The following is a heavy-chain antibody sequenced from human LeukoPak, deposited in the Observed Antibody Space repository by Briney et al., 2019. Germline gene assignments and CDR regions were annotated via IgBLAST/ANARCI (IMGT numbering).Heavy chain of an antibody. CDR2: ISAYNGNT. CDR1: GYTFTSYG. J-gene: IGHJ5*02. Sequence: ASVKVSCKASGYTFTSYGISWVRHAPGQGLEWMGWISAYNGNTNYAQKLQGRVTMTTDTSTSTAYMELRSLRSDDTAVYYCARDSLYGSGNTNWFDPWGQGTLVTVSS. CDR3: ARDSLYGSGNTNWFDP. V-gene: IGHV1-18*04. D-gene: IGHD3-10*01.